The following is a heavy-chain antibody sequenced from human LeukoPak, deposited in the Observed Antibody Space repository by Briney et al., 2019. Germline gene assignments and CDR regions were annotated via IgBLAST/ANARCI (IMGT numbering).Heavy chain of an antibody. J-gene: IGHJ4*02. Sequence: GGSLRLSCAAPGFTFSSYWMPWVHQAPGKGLLLVSRINSDGSSTYYADSVKGRFTISRDNAKNTLYLQMNSLRAEDTAVYYCARGKLAVQDYWGQGTLVTVSS. CDR2: INSDGSST. CDR3: ARGKLAVQDY. D-gene: IGHD3-3*02. V-gene: IGHV3-74*01. CDR1: GFTFSSYW.